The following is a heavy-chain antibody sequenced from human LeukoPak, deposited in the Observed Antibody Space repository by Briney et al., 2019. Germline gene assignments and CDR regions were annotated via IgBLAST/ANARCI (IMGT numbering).Heavy chain of an antibody. CDR3: ARTRLHCSSTSCPPNWFDP. CDR2: ITAGNGNT. D-gene: IGHD2-2*01. Sequence: ASVKVSCKASGYTFTSYAMHWVRQAPGQRLEWMGWITAGNGNTKYSQKFQGRVTITRDTSASTAYMELSSLRSEDTAVYYCARTRLHCSSTSCPPNWFDPWGQGTLVTVSS. V-gene: IGHV1-3*01. J-gene: IGHJ5*02. CDR1: GYTFTSYA.